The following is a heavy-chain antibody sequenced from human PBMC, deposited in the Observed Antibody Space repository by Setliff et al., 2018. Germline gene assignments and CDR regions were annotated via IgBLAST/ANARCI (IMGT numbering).Heavy chain of an antibody. D-gene: IGHD3-3*01. Sequence: TLSLTCNVSGVSLSSYYWSWIRQPPGKGLESIGYIQKSGGTNYNPALKSRVTISVDTSTNQFSLKLRSVTAADTAVYYCARLSWNGLRYYGLDVWGQGTTVTVSS. J-gene: IGHJ6*02. CDR3: ARLSWNGLRYYGLDV. V-gene: IGHV4-59*01. CDR1: GVSLSSYY. CDR2: IQKSGGT.